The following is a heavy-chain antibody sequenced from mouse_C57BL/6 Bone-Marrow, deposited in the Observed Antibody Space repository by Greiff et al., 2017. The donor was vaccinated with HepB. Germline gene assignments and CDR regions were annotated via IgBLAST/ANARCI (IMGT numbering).Heavy chain of an antibody. V-gene: IGHV5-9-1*02. CDR1: GFTFSSYA. J-gene: IGHJ2*01. CDR3: TRAYGNYGVDY. CDR2: ISSGGDYI. Sequence: EVQGVESGEGLVKPGGSLKLSCAASGFTFSSYAMSWVRQTPEKRLEWVAYISSGGDYIYYADTVKGRFTISRDNARNTLYLQMSSLKSEDTAMYYCTRAYGNYGVDYWGQGTTLTVSS. D-gene: IGHD2-1*01.